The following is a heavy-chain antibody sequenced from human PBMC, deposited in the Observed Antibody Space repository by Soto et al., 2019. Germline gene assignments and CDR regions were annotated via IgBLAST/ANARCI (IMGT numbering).Heavy chain of an antibody. Sequence: TSETLSLTCAVYGGSFSGYYWSWIRQPPGKGLEWIGEINHSGSTNYNPSLKSRVTISVDTSKNQFSLKLSSVTAADTAVYYCARLPQYYYDSSGYYSVADYWGQGTLVTVSS. J-gene: IGHJ4*02. CDR2: INHSGST. CDR1: GGSFSGYY. D-gene: IGHD3-22*01. CDR3: ARLPQYYYDSSGYYSVADY. V-gene: IGHV4-34*01.